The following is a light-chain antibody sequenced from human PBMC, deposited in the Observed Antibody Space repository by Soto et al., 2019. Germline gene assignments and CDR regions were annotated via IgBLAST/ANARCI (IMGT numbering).Light chain of an antibody. CDR2: AAS. CDR1: QDIGRS. Sequence: DIQLTQSPSFLSAFVGGRVTITCRASQDIGRSLAWYQQKPGKAPELLIYAASTLESGVPSRFSGSGSVTEFTLTISSLQPDDFATYYCHQVCCYPLTFGGGTKVEIK. V-gene: IGKV1-9*01. J-gene: IGKJ4*01. CDR3: HQVCCYPLT.